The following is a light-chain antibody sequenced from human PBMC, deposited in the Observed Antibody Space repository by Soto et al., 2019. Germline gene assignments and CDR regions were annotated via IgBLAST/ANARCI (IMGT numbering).Light chain of an antibody. J-gene: IGKJ4*01. CDR1: QDITNY. CDR2: DAS. Sequence: DIQMTQSPSSLSASVGDRVTITCQASQDITNYLNWYQQKLRKATQLLIYDASNLETGVPSRFSGSGSGTDFTFTISSLQPEDIATYYCQQYDYLPLTFGGGNKVEIE. CDR3: QQYDYLPLT. V-gene: IGKV1-33*01.